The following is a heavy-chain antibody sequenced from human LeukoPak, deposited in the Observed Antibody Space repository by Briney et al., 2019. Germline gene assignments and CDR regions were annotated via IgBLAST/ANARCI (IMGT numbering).Heavy chain of an antibody. J-gene: IGHJ5*02. Sequence: PGGSLRLSCAASGFIFKHYGMHWVRQAPGKGLEGVAFIQYDGRNTYYVDSVKGRLTISRDNSRNTLYLQMNSLRVEDTAVYYCARGDITSWNYMSWGQGTLVTVSS. V-gene: IGHV3-30*02. CDR1: GFIFKHYG. CDR3: ARGDITSWNYMS. CDR2: IQYDGRNT. D-gene: IGHD1-7*01.